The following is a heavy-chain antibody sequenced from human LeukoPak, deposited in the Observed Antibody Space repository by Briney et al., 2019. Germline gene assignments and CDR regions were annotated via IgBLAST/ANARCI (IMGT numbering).Heavy chain of an antibody. V-gene: IGHV3-48*03. CDR3: ARGSITMVRGVITDYYYYGMDV. J-gene: IGHJ6*04. CDR1: GFTFSSYE. Sequence: GGSLRLSCAASGFTFSSYEMNWVRQAPGKGLEWVSYISSSGSTVYYADSVKGRFTTSRDNAKNSLYLQMNSLRAEDTAVYYCARGSITMVRGVITDYYYYGMDVWGKGTTVTVSS. CDR2: ISSSGSTV. D-gene: IGHD3-10*01.